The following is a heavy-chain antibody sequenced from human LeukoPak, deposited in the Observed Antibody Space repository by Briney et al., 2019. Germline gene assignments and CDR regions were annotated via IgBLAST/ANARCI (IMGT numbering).Heavy chain of an antibody. Sequence: SETLSLTCTVSGGSISSYYWSWIRQPAGKGLEWIGRIYTSGSTTYNASLKSRVSMSVDTSKNQFSLKLSSVTAAGTAVFYCARENSGSYREFDYWGQGTLVTVSS. CDR3: ARENSGSYREFDY. CDR2: IYTSGST. CDR1: GGSISSYY. V-gene: IGHV4-4*07. D-gene: IGHD1-26*01. J-gene: IGHJ4*02.